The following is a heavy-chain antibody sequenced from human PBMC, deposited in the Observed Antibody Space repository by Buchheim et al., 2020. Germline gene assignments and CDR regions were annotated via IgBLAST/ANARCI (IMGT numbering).Heavy chain of an antibody. Sequence: QVQLQESGPGLVKPSGTLSLTCAVSGGSISSSNWWSWVRQPPGKGLEWIGEIYHSGSTNYNPSLKSRVTISVDKSKNPFSMKLGSVTAAETAVDYCARVSYDSSGYPYGADYWGQGTL. V-gene: IGHV4-4*02. CDR3: ARVSYDSSGYPYGADY. J-gene: IGHJ4*02. CDR1: GGSISSSNW. CDR2: IYHSGST. D-gene: IGHD3-22*01.